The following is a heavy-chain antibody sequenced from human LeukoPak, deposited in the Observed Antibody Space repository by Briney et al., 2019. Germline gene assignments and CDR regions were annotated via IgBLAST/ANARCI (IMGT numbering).Heavy chain of an antibody. V-gene: IGHV3-7*01. D-gene: IGHD3-10*01. CDR1: GFTFSSYW. J-gene: IGHJ4*02. CDR3: AREWFHGDYGY. CDR2: INQHGTDK. Sequence: GGSLRLSCAASGFTFSSYWMSWVRQAPGKGLEWVANINQHGTDKYYVDSVRGRFNISRDNAKNSLYLQMNSLRAEDTAVYYCAREWFHGDYGYWGQGTLVTVSS.